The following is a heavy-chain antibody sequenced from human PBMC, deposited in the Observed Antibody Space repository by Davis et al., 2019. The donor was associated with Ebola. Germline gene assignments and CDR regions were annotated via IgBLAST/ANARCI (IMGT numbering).Heavy chain of an antibody. V-gene: IGHV3-23*01. Sequence: PGGSLRLSCAASGFTFSSYAMSWVRQTPGKGLEWVSAITGSGSLTGYADSVKGRFTISRDNAKNSLYLQMNSLRAEDTAVYYCARDRGPHYYGMDVWGQGTTVTVSS. J-gene: IGHJ6*02. CDR3: ARDRGPHYYGMDV. CDR2: ITGSGSLT. CDR1: GFTFSSYA.